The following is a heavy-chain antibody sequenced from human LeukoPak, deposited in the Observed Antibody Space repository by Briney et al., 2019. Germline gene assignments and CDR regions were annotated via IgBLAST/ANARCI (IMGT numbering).Heavy chain of an antibody. CDR3: PRGSEWDLLCSCDY. CDR1: GFTFSSYA. D-gene: IGHD1-26*01. J-gene: IGHJ4*02. V-gene: IGHV3-30-3*01. CDR2: ISYDGSNK. Sequence: GRSLRLSCAASGFTFSSYAMHWVRQAPGKGLEWVAVISYDGSNKYYADSVRGRFTISRDNAKNSLYPQMNSLRAEDTAVYYCPRGSEWDLLCSCDYWGQGTLVTVSS.